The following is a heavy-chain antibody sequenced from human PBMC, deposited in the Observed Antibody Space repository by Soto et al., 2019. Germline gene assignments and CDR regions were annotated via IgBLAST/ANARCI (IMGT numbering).Heavy chain of an antibody. CDR2: INHSGST. CDR1: GGSFSGYY. J-gene: IGHJ4*02. CDR3: ASTDYGGNSPHY. Sequence: PSETLSLTCAVYGGSFSGYYWSWIRQPPGKGLEWIGEINHSGSTNYNPSLKSRVTISVDTSKNQFSLKLSSVTAADTAVYYCASTDYGGNSPHYWGQGTLVTVSS. D-gene: IGHD4-17*01. V-gene: IGHV4-34*01.